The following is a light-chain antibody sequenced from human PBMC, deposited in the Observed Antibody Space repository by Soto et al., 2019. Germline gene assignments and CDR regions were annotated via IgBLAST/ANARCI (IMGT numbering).Light chain of an antibody. Sequence: EIVLTQSPGTLSLSPGERATLSCRASQSVSNNLAWYQQKPGQAPRLLISGASSGATGIPDRFSGSGSGTNFTLTISRLEPEDFALYYCQHYGTGSPITFGQGTRLEIK. CDR1: QSVSNN. J-gene: IGKJ5*01. V-gene: IGKV3-20*01. CDR3: QHYGTGSPIT. CDR2: GAS.